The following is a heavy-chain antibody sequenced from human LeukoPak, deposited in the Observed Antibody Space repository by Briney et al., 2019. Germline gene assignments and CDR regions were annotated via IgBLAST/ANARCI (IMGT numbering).Heavy chain of an antibody. J-gene: IGHJ4*02. Sequence: PSETLSLTCSVSGDFITNRYWSWVRQSAGKGLEWIGRISTRGNTNYNPSLKSRVTMSVDTSNKHFSLKLTSMTAADTAVYYCVRNWDYWGQGTLVTVSS. CDR3: VRNWDY. CDR2: ISTRGNT. CDR1: GDFITNRY. D-gene: IGHD1-1*01. V-gene: IGHV4-4*07.